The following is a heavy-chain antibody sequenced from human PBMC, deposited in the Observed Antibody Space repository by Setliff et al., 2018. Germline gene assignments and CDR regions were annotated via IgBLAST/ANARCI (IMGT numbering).Heavy chain of an antibody. D-gene: IGHD2-2*01. V-gene: IGHV4-39*01. J-gene: IGHJ5*02. Sequence: SLTCRVSGGSISSGNYYWGLIRQPPGKGLEWVATIYYSGSTYSNPSLKSRLIISVDAPDNQFSVKLSSVTAADTAVYYCARGYCSSPSCFFAGWFDPWGQGTLVTVS. CDR1: GGSISSGNYY. CDR2: IYYSGST. CDR3: ARGYCSSPSCFFAGWFDP.